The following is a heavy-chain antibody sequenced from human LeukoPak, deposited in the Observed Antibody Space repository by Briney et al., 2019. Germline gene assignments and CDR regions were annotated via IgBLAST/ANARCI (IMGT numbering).Heavy chain of an antibody. CDR2: ISPSGGST. CDR1: GYTFTSNY. V-gene: IGHV1-46*01. D-gene: IGHD3-10*01. Sequence: GASVKVSCKAFGYTFTSNYMHWVRQAPGQGPEWMGVISPSGGSTTYAQKFQGRVTLTRDMSTSTDYLELSSLRSEDTAVYYCARAWRERLYYGSGRKLRYYYMDVRGKGTTVTVSS. CDR3: ARAWRERLYYGSGRKLRYYYMDV. J-gene: IGHJ6*03.